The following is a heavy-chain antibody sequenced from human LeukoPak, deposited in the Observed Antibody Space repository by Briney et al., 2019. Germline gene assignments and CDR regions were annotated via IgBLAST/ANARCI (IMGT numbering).Heavy chain of an antibody. CDR2: ISSSGSYI. CDR1: GFTFSSYS. Sequence: GGSLRLSCAASGFTFSSYSMNWVRQAPGEGLEWVSSISSSGSYIYYADSVKGRFTISRDNAKNSLYLQMNSLRAEDTAVYYCARFNSSGWEIDYWGQGTLVTVSS. J-gene: IGHJ4*02. V-gene: IGHV3-21*01. CDR3: ARFNSSGWEIDY. D-gene: IGHD6-19*01.